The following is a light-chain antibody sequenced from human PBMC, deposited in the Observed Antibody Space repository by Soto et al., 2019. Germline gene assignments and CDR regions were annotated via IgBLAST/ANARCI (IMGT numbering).Light chain of an antibody. CDR1: SSNIGANYD. CDR2: GNN. Sequence: QLVLTQPPSVSGAPGQRVTISCTGSSSNIGANYDVHWYQHRPGTAPKLLTFGNNNRPSGVPDRFSGSKSGTSASLAITGLQAEDEGDYYCQSYDSTLSARYVFGTGTKLTVL. J-gene: IGLJ1*01. CDR3: QSYDSTLSARYV. V-gene: IGLV1-40*01.